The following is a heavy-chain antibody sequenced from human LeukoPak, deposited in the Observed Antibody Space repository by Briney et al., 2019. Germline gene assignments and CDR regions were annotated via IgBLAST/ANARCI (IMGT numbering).Heavy chain of an antibody. J-gene: IGHJ4*02. CDR3: ARVGNFNFDY. V-gene: IGHV4-59*01. Sequence: PSETLSLACTVSGGSISSYYWSWIRQPRGKGPEWIGYIYYSGNTNYNPSLKSRVTISIDTSKNQFSLKLSSVTAADTAVYYCARVGNFNFDYWGQGTLVTVSS. D-gene: IGHD5-24*01. CDR2: IYYSGNT. CDR1: GGSISSYY.